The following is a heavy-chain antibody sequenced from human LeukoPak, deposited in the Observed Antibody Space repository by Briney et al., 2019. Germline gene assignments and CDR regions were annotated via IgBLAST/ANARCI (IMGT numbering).Heavy chain of an antibody. V-gene: IGHV5-10-1*01. CDR3: VIYDILTSYYIDAFDI. CDR2: IDPSDSYT. J-gene: IGHJ3*02. Sequence: GESLKISCKGSGYSFTSYWISWVRQMPGKGLEWMGRIDPSDSYTNYSPSFQGHVTISADKSISTAYLQWSSLKASDTAMYYCVIYDILTSYYIDAFDIWGQGTMVTVSS. D-gene: IGHD3-9*01. CDR1: GYSFTSYW.